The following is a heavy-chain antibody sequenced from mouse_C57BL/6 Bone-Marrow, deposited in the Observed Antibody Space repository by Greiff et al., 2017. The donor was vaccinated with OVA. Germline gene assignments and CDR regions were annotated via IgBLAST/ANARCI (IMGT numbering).Heavy chain of an antibody. CDR3: TTYFDGSRWFAY. CDR1: GFNIKDDY. J-gene: IGHJ3*01. D-gene: IGHD1-2*01. CDR2: IDPENGDT. V-gene: IGHV14-4*01. Sequence: VQLQQSGAELVRPGASVKLSCTASGFNIKDDYMHWVKQRPEQGLEWIGWIDPENGDTEYASKFQGKATITADTSSNTAYLQLSSLTSEDTAVYYCTTYFDGSRWFAYWGQGTLGTVAA.